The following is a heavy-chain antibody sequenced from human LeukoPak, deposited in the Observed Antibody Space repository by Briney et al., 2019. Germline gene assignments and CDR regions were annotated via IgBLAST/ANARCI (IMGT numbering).Heavy chain of an antibody. CDR2: IYYSGST. V-gene: IGHV4-59*01. Sequence: SETLSLTCTVSGGSISSYYWSWIRQPPGKGLEWIGYIYYSGSTNYNPSPKSRVTISVDTSKNQFSLKLSSVTAADTAVYYCARDRGYCSGGSCYRLFDYWGQGTLVTVSS. CDR3: ARDRGYCSGGSCYRLFDY. J-gene: IGHJ4*02. D-gene: IGHD2-15*01. CDR1: GGSISSYY.